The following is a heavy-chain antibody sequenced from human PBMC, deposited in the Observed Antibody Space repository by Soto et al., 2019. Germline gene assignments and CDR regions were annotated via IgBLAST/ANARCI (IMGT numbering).Heavy chain of an antibody. CDR1: GDSFTSYW. J-gene: IGHJ6*02. Sequence: ESLKSYCTGSGDSFTSYWILWVRQMPGKALEWMGRIDPSDSYTNYSPSFQGHVTISADKSISTAYLQWSSLKASDTAMYYCARPAADTVTTTYYYGMDVWGQGTTVTVSS. D-gene: IGHD4-17*01. CDR2: IDPSDSYT. CDR3: ARPAADTVTTTYYYGMDV. V-gene: IGHV5-10-1*01.